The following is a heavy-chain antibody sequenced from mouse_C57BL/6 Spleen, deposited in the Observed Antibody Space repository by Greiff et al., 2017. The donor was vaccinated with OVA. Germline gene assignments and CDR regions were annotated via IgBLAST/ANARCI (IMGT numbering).Heavy chain of an antibody. CDR3: TRDGAAQATREYYYAMDY. CDR2: IDPETGGT. CDR1: GYTFTDYE. D-gene: IGHD3-2*02. Sequence: VQVVESGAELVRPGASVTLSCKASGYTFTDYEMHWVKQTPVHGLEWIGAIDPETGGTAYNQKFKGKAILTADKSSSTAYIELRSLTSEDSAVYYCTRDGAAQATREYYYAMDYWGQGTSVTVSS. V-gene: IGHV1-15*01. J-gene: IGHJ4*01.